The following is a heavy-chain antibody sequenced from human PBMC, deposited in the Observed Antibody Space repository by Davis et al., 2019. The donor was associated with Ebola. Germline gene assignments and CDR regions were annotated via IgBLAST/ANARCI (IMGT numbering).Heavy chain of an antibody. CDR1: GDSISSSSYY. V-gene: IGHV4-39*01. D-gene: IGHD6-19*01. J-gene: IGHJ4*02. CDR2: IYYSGNT. Sequence: PSETLSLTCTVSGDSISSSSYYWGWIRQPPGKGLEWIGTIYYSGNTYYNPSLKSRVTISVDTSKNQFSLKLSSVTAADTAVYYCARLSGRYYFDYWGQGTLVTVSS. CDR3: ARLSGRYYFDY.